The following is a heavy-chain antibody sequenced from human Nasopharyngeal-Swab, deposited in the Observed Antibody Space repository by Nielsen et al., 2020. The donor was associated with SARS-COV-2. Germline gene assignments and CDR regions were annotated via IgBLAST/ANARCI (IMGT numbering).Heavy chain of an antibody. V-gene: IGHV3-9*01. CDR2: ISWNSGSI. CDR3: AKDMAYYYGMDV. CDR1: GFTFDDYA. Sequence: SLKISCAASGFTFDDYARHWVRQAPGKGLEWVSGISWNSGSIGYADSVKGRFTISRDNAKNSLYLQMNSLRAEDTALYYCAKDMAYYYGMDVWGQGTTVTVSS. J-gene: IGHJ6*02.